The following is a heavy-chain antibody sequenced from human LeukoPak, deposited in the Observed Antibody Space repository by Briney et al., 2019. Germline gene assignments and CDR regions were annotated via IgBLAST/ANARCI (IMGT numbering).Heavy chain of an antibody. CDR3: ARGGGLDV. CDR1: GFTLSSYW. V-gene: IGHV3-7*03. D-gene: IGHD3-16*01. Sequence: HGGSLRLSCAASGFTLSSYWMNRARQAPGKGLEWVASINHNGNVNYYVDSVKGRFTISRDNAKNSLYLQMSNLRAEDTAVYFCARGGGLDVWGQGATVTVSS. CDR2: INHNGNVN. J-gene: IGHJ6*02.